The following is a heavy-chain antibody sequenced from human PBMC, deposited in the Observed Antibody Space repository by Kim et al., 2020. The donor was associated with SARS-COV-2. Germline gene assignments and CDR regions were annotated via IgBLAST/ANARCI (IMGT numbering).Heavy chain of an antibody. V-gene: IGHV3-7*01. CDR2: DGSGK. J-gene: IGHJ4*02. CDR3: ASGKKY. Sequence: DGSGKNYVDSVKGRFTISRDNAKNSVYLQRNSQRAEDTAVYYCASGKKYWGQGTLVTVSS.